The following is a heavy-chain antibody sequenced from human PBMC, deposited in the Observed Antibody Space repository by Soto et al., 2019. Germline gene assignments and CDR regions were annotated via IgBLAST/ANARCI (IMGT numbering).Heavy chain of an antibody. CDR2: ISGSGGST. Sequence: EVQLLESGGGLVQPGGSLRLSCAAFGFTFSSYAMTWVRQAPGKGLEWVSGISGSGGSTYSADSVKGRFTISRDNSKNTLYLQMNSLRAEDTAVYYCAKDLKYQLLSFDYWGQGTLVTVSS. CDR1: GFTFSSYA. V-gene: IGHV3-23*01. J-gene: IGHJ4*02. D-gene: IGHD2-2*01. CDR3: AKDLKYQLLSFDY.